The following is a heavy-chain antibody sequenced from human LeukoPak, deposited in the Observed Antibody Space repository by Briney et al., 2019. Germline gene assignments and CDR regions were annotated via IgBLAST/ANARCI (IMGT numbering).Heavy chain of an antibody. CDR2: ISSSGSTI. V-gene: IGHV3-48*03. CDR1: GFTFSSYA. D-gene: IGHD2-2*01. CDR3: ARVTSYLHYFDN. Sequence: GGSLRLSCAASGFTFSSYAMSWVCQAPGKGLEWVSYISSSGSTIYYADSVKGRFTISRDNAKKSLSLQMNSLRAEDTAVYYCARVTSYLHYFDNWGQGTLVIVSS. J-gene: IGHJ4*02.